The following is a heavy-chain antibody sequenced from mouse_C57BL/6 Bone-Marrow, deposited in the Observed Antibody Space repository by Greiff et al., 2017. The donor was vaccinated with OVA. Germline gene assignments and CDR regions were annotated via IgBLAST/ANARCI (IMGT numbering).Heavy chain of an antibody. J-gene: IGHJ4*01. CDR2: ISNLAYSI. D-gene: IGHD2-1*01. Sequence: EVQGVESGGGLVQPGGSLKLSCAASGFTFSDYGMAWVRQAPRKGPEWVAFISNLAYSIYYADTVTGRFTISRENAKNTLYLEMSSLRSEDTAMYYCARLDGNWAMDYWGQGTSVTVSS. V-gene: IGHV5-15*01. CDR1: GFTFSDYG. CDR3: ARLDGNWAMDY.